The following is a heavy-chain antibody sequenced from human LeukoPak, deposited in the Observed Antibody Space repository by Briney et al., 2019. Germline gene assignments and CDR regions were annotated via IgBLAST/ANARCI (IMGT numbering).Heavy chain of an antibody. V-gene: IGHV3-21*01. D-gene: IGHD2-2*01. J-gene: IGHJ4*02. CDR3: ARETYCTNTTCPIGDHFDY. Sequence: PGVSLRLSCAASGFTFSSYSMNWVRHAPGKGLEWFSSISSSRNYIYYADSMKGRFTISRDNAKNSLYLQMNSLRAEDTDVYYCARETYCTNTTCPIGDHFDYWGQGTLVTVSS. CDR2: ISSSRNYI. CDR1: GFTFSSYS.